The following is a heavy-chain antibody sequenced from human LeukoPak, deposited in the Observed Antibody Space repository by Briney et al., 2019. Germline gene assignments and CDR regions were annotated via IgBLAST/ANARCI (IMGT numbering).Heavy chain of an antibody. CDR2: IYHSGST. Sequence: PSQTLSLTCTVSGGSISSGGYYWSWIRQPPGKGLEWIGYIYHSGSTYYNPSLKSRVTISVDRSKNQFSLKLSSVTAADTAVYYCARGAILTYCGGDRYSFHSWFDPWGQGTLVTVSS. J-gene: IGHJ5*02. CDR1: GGSISSGGYY. CDR3: ARGAILTYCGGDRYSFHSWFDP. D-gene: IGHD2-21*01. V-gene: IGHV4-30-2*01.